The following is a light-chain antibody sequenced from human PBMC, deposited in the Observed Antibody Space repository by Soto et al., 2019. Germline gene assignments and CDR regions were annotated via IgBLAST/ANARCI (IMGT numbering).Light chain of an antibody. J-gene: IGKJ4*01. CDR2: WAS. CDR3: QQHYSAPLT. Sequence: DIVLTQSPDSLAVPLGERATINCKSRQSVSSRSNNENYLSWHQHKPGQPPKLLIYWASTRESGVPDRFSGSGSGTDFTLTISSLQAEEVAVYDCQQHYSAPLTVGGLTKVDNK. CDR1: QSVSSRSNNENY. V-gene: IGKV4-1*01.